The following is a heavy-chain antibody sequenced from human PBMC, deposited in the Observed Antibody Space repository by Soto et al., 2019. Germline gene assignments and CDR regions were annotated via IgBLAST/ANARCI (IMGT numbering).Heavy chain of an antibody. CDR2: ICYSGTT. V-gene: IGHV4-30-4*01. D-gene: IGHD3-3*01. CDR1: GGSISSGGYC. CDR3: ARGGQGVVRIYDY. Sequence: SETLSLTCAVSGGSISSGGYCWSWIRQPPGKGLEWIGYICYSGTTYYNPSLKSRVTISVDTSKNQFSLRLSSVTAADTAVYYCARGGQGVVRIYDYGGQETLVPVSS. J-gene: IGHJ4*02.